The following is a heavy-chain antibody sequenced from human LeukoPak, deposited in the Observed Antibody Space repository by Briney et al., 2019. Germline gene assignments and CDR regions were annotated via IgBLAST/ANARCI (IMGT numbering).Heavy chain of an antibody. D-gene: IGHD6-19*01. Sequence: GSLRLSCAASGFTFSNYAMSWIRQPPGKGLEWIGEINHSGSTNFNPSLKSRVTISVDTSKNQFSLKLSSVTAADTAVYYCARHEQWLVNYWGQGTLVTVSS. CDR2: INHSGST. J-gene: IGHJ4*02. CDR3: ARHEQWLVNY. V-gene: IGHV4-34*01. CDR1: GFTFSNYA.